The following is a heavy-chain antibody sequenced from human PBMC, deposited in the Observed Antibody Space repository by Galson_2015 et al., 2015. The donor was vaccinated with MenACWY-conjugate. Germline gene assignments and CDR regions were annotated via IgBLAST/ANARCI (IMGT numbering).Heavy chain of an antibody. Sequence: SVKVSCKASGYIFTSYYMHWVRQAPGQGLEWMGVINPSGGSTTYAQRFQGRVTITTDTSTSTVYMELSSLRSEDTAVYYCAKGNYDILTGYYNYYYYYGMDVWGQGTTVTVSS. CDR1: GYIFTSYY. J-gene: IGHJ6*02. CDR2: INPSGGST. D-gene: IGHD3-9*01. V-gene: IGHV1-46*01. CDR3: AKGNYDILTGYYNYYYYYGMDV.